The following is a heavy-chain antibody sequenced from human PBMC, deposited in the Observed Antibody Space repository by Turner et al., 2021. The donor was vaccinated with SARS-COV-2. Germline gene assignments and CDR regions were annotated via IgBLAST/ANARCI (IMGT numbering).Heavy chain of an antibody. CDR1: GYTFIAYY. V-gene: IGHV1-2*02. D-gene: IGHD2-2*01. Sequence: QVQLGQSGAEVKKPGDSVKVSCKASGYTFIAYYIHWVRQAPRQGHEWMGWINPNTGATNFAQKFQGRVTMTRATSINTVYMELSRLKSDDTALYFCARDVGYCSSSSCHPSYYDAFDVWGQGTMVTVSS. CDR2: INPNTGAT. J-gene: IGHJ3*01. CDR3: ARDVGYCSSSSCHPSYYDAFDV.